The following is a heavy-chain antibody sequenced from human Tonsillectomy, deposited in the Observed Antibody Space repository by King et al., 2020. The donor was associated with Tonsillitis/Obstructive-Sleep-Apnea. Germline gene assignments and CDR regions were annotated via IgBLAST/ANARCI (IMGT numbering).Heavy chain of an antibody. Sequence: VQLQESGPGLVKPSETLSLTCTVSGGSISSYYWSWIRQPPGKGLEWIGYIYYSGSTNYNPSLKSRVTISVDTSKNQFSLKLSAVTAADTAVYYGARDRPYYDFWSGYGRGWFDPWGQGTLVTVSS. D-gene: IGHD3-3*01. CDR1: GGSISSYY. V-gene: IGHV4-59*01. CDR2: IYYSGST. J-gene: IGHJ5*02. CDR3: ARDRPYYDFWSGYGRGWFDP.